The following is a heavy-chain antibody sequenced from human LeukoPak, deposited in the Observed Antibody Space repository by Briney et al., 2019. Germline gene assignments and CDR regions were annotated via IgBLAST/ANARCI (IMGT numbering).Heavy chain of an antibody. V-gene: IGHV4-34*01. CDR1: GGSFSGYY. CDR3: ARLHGYHFAVSRKYFDY. Sequence: SETLSLTCAVYGGSFSGYYWSWIRQPPGKGLERIGEINHSGSTNYNPSLKSRVTISVDTSKNQFSLKLSSVTAADTAVYYCARLHGYHFAVSRKYFDYWGQGTLVTVSS. J-gene: IGHJ4*02. CDR2: INHSGST. D-gene: IGHD5-24*01.